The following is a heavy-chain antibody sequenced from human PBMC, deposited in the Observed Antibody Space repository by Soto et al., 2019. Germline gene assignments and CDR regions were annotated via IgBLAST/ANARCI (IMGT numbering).Heavy chain of an antibody. CDR3: ARHGDIVVVPAAWAYYYYGMDV. J-gene: IGHJ6*02. V-gene: IGHV1-69*13. Sequence: SVKVSCKASGGTFSSYAISWVRQAPGQGLEWMGGIIPIFGTANYAQKFQGRVTITADESTSTAYTELSSLRSEDTAVYYCARHGDIVVVPAAWAYYYYGMDVWGQGTTVTVSS. D-gene: IGHD2-2*01. CDR2: IIPIFGTA. CDR1: GGTFSSYA.